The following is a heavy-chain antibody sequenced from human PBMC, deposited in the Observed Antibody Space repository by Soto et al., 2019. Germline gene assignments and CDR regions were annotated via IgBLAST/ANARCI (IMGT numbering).Heavy chain of an antibody. V-gene: IGHV3-30*18. CDR2: ISYDGSNK. CDR3: AKVYDAHYYYYYGTDV. D-gene: IGHD1-20*01. CDR1: GFTFSSYG. J-gene: IGHJ6*02. Sequence: QVQLVESGGGVVQPGRSLRLSCAASGFTFSSYGMHWVRQAPGKGLEWVAVISYDGSNKYYADSVKGRFTISRDNSKNTLYLQMNSLRAEDTAVYYCAKVYDAHYYYYYGTDVWGQGTTVTVSS.